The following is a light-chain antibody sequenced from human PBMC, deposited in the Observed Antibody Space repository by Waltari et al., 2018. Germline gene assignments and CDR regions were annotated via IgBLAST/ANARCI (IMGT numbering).Light chain of an antibody. J-gene: IGKJ2*02. CDR3: QQFGSSRWT. Sequence: EIVLTQSPGTLSLSPGARAILSCRASQSVSISYLACYQQKPGQAPRLLIYGTSSRATGIPDRFSGSGSGTDFTLTISRLEPEDFAVYYCQQFGSSRWTFGQGTKLEIK. CDR2: GTS. V-gene: IGKV3-20*01. CDR1: QSVSISY.